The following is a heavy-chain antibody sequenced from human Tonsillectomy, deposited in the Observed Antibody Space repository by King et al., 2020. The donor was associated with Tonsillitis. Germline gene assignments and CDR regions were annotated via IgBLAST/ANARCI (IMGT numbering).Heavy chain of an antibody. V-gene: IGHV1-18*04. Sequence: QLVQSGGEVKKPGASVRVSCKTSGYAFTSYGISWVRQAPGQGLEWRGWISGYSGDTHYAQKYQGRVTVTSDTSASTAYMELRSLRSDDSAVYYCARVLGFSSGWFPSDYWGRGTLAT. CDR1: GYAFTSYG. J-gene: IGHJ4*02. CDR2: ISGYSGDT. CDR3: ARVLGFSSGWFPSDY. D-gene: IGHD6-13*01.